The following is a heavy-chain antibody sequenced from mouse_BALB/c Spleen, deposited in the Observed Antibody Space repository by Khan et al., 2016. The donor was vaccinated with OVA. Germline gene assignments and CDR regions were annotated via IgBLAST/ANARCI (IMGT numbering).Heavy chain of an antibody. D-gene: IGHD1-1*01. CDR1: GYTFINYW. CDR3: ARRGLRWNFDY. CDR2: INPSIGYT. J-gene: IGHJ2*01. Sequence: QVQLKESGAELAKPGASVKMSCKASGYTFINYWILWVKQRPGQGLEWIGYINPSIGYTEKNQNFKDKATLTADKSSSTAYMQLTSLTSEDSAVYYCARRGLRWNFDYWGQGTTLTVSS. V-gene: IGHV1-7*01.